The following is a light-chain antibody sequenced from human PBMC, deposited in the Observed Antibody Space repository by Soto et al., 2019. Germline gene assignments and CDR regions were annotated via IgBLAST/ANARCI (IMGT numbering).Light chain of an antibody. Sequence: DIQMTQSPSSLSASVGDRVTITCRASQSIRNYLNWYQQKPGKVPNLLIYGASSLQSGVPSRFSGSGSETVFTLTINNLQPEDFATYYCQQSYTAVFTFGPGTKVDIK. CDR1: QSIRNY. CDR3: QQSYTAVFT. J-gene: IGKJ3*01. CDR2: GAS. V-gene: IGKV1-39*01.